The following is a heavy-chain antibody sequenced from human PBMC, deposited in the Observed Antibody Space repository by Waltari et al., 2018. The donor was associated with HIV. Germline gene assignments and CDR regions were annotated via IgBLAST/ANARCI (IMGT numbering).Heavy chain of an antibody. Sequence: EVQLVESGGDLVKPGGSLRLSCAASGFTFSNYWMTWVRQDPGKGVKLVANRRQDGSEKYNVYSVKGRFTTTRYNAKNTLYLQMKSLRVEDTAVYYCARARHNSEGYYPHFDYWGQGTLVTVSS. CDR2: RRQDGSEK. CDR1: GFTFSNYW. V-gene: IGHV3-7*01. J-gene: IGHJ4*02. D-gene: IGHD1-26*01. CDR3: ARARHNSEGYYPHFDY.